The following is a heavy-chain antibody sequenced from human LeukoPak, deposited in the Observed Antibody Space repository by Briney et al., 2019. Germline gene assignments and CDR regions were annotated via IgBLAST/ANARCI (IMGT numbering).Heavy chain of an antibody. Sequence: PAGGSLRLSCEASGFTFSSYWMAWVRQAPGKGLEWVANINPAGSDTYYVDSGKGRFTISRDNAKKSTSLQMNSLRVEETALYYCVRWGVAADMQDWGQGTLVTVSS. V-gene: IGHV3-7*01. D-gene: IGHD2-2*01. J-gene: IGHJ4*02. CDR1: GFTFSSYW. CDR2: INPAGSDT. CDR3: VRWGVAADMQD.